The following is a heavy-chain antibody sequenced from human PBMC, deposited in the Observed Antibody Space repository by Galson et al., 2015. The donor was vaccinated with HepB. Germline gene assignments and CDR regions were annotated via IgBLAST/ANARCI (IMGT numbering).Heavy chain of an antibody. J-gene: IGHJ6*02. V-gene: IGHV3-7*01. CDR2: IKQDGSEK. CDR3: ARGARGSTTPYYYYGMDV. CDR1: GFTFSSYW. D-gene: IGHD2-2*01. Sequence: SLRLSCAASGFTFSSYWMSWVRQAPGKGLEWVANIKQDGSEKYYVDSVKGRFTISRDNAKNSLYLQMNSLRAEDTAVYYCARGARGSTTPYYYYGMDVWGQGTTVTVSS.